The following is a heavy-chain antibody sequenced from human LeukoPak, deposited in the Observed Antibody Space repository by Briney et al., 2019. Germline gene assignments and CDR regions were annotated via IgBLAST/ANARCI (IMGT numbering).Heavy chain of an antibody. J-gene: IGHJ4*02. CDR1: GLTFSSSW. D-gene: IGHD5-18*01. CDR2: INPEGSEK. Sequence: PGGSLRLSCAVSGLTFSSSWMDGVRQAPGKGLEWVASINPEGSEKYSADSVKGRFTISRDNAKNSLYLQMDSLRVEDTAFYYCARDLAYSRLDYWGQGMLVTVSS. V-gene: IGHV3-7*01. CDR3: ARDLAYSRLDY.